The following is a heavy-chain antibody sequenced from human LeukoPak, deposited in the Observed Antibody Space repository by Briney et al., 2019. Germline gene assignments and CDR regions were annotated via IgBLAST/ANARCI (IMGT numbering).Heavy chain of an antibody. D-gene: IGHD4-23*01. CDR1: GGSISSGGYC. Sequence: SQTLSLTCAVSGGSISSGGYCWSWIRQPPGKGLEWIWYIYHSGSTYYNPSLKSRVTMSVDTTKNQFSLQLSPVTAADTAVYYWARRGGNHNQFDYWGQGTLVTVSS. J-gene: IGHJ4*02. CDR2: IYHSGST. V-gene: IGHV4-30-2*01. CDR3: ARRGGNHNQFDY.